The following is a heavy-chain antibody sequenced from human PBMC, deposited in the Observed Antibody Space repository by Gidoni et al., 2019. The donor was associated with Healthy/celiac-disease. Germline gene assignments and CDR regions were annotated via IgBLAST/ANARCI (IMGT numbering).Heavy chain of an antibody. D-gene: IGHD3-22*01. CDR2: MSGSGGST. V-gene: IGHV3-23*01. CDR1: GFTFSSYA. CDR3: AASSGNYYYYGMDV. Sequence: EVQLLASGGGLVPPGGSLRLSCAASGFTFSSYAMSWVRQAPGKGLGWGSAMSGSGGSTYYADAVKGRFTISRDNSKNTLYLQMNSLRAEDTAVYYCAASSGNYYYYGMDVWGQGTTVTVSS. J-gene: IGHJ6*02.